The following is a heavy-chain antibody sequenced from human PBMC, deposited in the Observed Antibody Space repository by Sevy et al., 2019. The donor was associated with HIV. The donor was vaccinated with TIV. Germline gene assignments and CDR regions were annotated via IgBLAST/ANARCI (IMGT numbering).Heavy chain of an antibody. D-gene: IGHD4-17*01. V-gene: IGHV3-30-3*01. CDR2: ISYDGSNK. CDR3: ARDRTTVTIFSRFYFDY. J-gene: IGHJ4*02. CDR1: GFTFSSYA. Sequence: GGSLRLSCAASGFTFSSYAMHWVRQAPGKGLEWVAVISYDGSNKYYADSVKGRFTISRDNSKNTLYLQMNSLRAEDTAVYYCARDRTTVTIFSRFYFDYWGQGTLVTSPQ.